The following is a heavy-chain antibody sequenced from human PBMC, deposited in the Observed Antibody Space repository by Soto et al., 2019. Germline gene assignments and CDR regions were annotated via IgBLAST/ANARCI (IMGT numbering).Heavy chain of an antibody. Sequence: SETLHHRCTVPGGSISSSSYYLFWIRQPPGKGLEWIGSIYYSGSTYYNPSLKSRVTISVDTSKNQFSLKLSSVTAADTAVYYCARLVYDSSGYRPGWGQGTLVT. J-gene: IGHJ4*02. D-gene: IGHD3-22*01. CDR1: GGSISSSSYY. CDR2: IYYSGST. CDR3: ARLVYDSSGYRPG. V-gene: IGHV4-39*01.